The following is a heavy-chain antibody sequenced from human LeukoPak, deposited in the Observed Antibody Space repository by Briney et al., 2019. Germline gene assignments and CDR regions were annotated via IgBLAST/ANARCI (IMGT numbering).Heavy chain of an antibody. V-gene: IGHV4-4*07. CDR2: IYSSGTA. CDR1: GGSISGYY. CDR3: ARDTGYVGSGGFDQ. D-gene: IGHD3-10*01. Sequence: SETLSLTCTVSGGSISGYYWSWIRLPAGKGLECIGRIYSSGTANYNPSLKSRVTMSVDTSKNQVSLKLTSVTAADTAVYYCARDTGYVGSGGFDQWGQGTLVTVSS. J-gene: IGHJ4*02.